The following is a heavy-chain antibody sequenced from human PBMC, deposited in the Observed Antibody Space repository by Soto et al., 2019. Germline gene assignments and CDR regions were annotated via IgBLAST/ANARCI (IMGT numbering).Heavy chain of an antibody. CDR2: IYSGGNT. D-gene: IGHD6-19*01. CDR3: ARGSIAVAGYFNY. Sequence: GGSLRLSCAASGFTVSSNYMSWVRQAPGKGLEWVSVIYSGGNTFYADSVKGRFTISRDNFKSTLYLQMNSLRAEDTAVYHCARGSIAVAGYFNYWGQGTLVTVSS. J-gene: IGHJ4*02. V-gene: IGHV3-53*01. CDR1: GFTVSSNY.